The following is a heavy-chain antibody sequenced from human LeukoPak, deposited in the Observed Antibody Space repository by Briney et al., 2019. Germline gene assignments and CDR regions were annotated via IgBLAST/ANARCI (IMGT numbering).Heavy chain of an antibody. CDR1: GYTFTGYY. J-gene: IGHJ6*02. Sequence: EASVKVSCKASGYTFTGYYMHWVRQAPGQGLEWMGWINPNSGGTNYAQKFQGRVTMTTDTSTSTAYMELRSLRSDDTAVYYCATRNGSYGMDVWGQGTTVTVSS. CDR2: INPNSGGT. D-gene: IGHD1-14*01. CDR3: ATRNGSYGMDV. V-gene: IGHV1-2*02.